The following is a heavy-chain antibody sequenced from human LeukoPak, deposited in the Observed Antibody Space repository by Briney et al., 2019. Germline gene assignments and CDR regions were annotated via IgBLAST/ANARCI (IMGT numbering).Heavy chain of an antibody. J-gene: IGHJ5*02. V-gene: IGHV3-74*01. CDR1: GFTFSSYW. D-gene: IGHD6-19*01. Sequence: GGSLRLSCAASGFTFSSYWMHWVRQAPGKGLVWVSRINSDGSSTNYADSVKGRFTISRDNAKNTLYLQMNSLSAEDTAVYYCARELAVAGSWFDPWGQGTLVTVSS. CDR2: INSDGSST. CDR3: ARELAVAGSWFDP.